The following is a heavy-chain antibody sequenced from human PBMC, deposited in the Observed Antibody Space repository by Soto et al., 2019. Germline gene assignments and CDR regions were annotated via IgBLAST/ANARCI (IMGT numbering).Heavy chain of an antibody. J-gene: IGHJ6*02. Sequence: QVQLVQSGAEVKKPGSSVKVSYKASGGTFSSYAISWVRQAPGQGLEWMGGIIPIFGTANYAQKFQGRVTLTEDESTSTAYMELSSLRSEDTAVYYCARSLGEIVATIIYYYGMDVWGQGTTVTVSS. CDR2: IIPIFGTA. D-gene: IGHD5-12*01. V-gene: IGHV1-69*01. CDR3: ARSLGEIVATIIYYYGMDV. CDR1: GGTFSSYA.